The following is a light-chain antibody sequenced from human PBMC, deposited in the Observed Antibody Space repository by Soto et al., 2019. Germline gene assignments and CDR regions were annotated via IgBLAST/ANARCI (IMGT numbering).Light chain of an antibody. V-gene: IGKV3D-15*01. Sequence: EIVMTQSTVTLSVSPGERATLSCRASQSVSSNLAWYQQKPGQAARLLIYGASTGATGIPARFSGSGSGTEFTLTISSLQSEDFAVYYCQQYNNWPPITLGQGTRLEIK. CDR1: QSVSSN. CDR2: GAS. CDR3: QQYNNWPPIT. J-gene: IGKJ5*01.